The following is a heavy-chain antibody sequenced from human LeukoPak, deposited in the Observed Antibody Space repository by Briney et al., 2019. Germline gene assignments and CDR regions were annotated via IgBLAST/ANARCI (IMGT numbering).Heavy chain of an antibody. CDR3: AWGGNPAISAFDI. CDR1: GGSISSGGYY. D-gene: IGHD2-15*01. CDR2: IYYSGST. V-gene: IGHV4-31*03. J-gene: IGHJ3*02. Sequence: PSQTLSLTCTVSGGSISSGGYYWSWIRQHPGTGLEWIGYIYYSGSTYYNPSLKSRVTISVDTSKNQFSLKLSSVTAADTAVYYCAWGGNPAISAFDIWGQGTMVTVSS.